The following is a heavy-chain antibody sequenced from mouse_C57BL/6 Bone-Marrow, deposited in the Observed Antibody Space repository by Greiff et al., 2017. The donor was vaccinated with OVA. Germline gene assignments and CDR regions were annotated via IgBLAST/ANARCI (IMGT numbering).Heavy chain of an antibody. CDR1: GYAFSSSW. CDR3: ARGIYYDYDGGFDY. J-gene: IGHJ2*01. Sequence: QVQLQQSGPELVKPGASVKISCKASGYAFSSSWMNWVKQRPGKGLEWIGRIYPGDGDTNYNGKFKGKATLTADKSSSTAYMQLSSLTSEDSAVYFCARGIYYDYDGGFDYWGQGTTLTVSS. CDR2: IYPGDGDT. V-gene: IGHV1-82*01. D-gene: IGHD2-4*01.